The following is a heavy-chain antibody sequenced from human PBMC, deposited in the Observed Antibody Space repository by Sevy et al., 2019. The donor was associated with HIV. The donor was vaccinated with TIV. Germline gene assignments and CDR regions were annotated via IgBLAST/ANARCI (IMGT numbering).Heavy chain of an antibody. CDR1: GGSISSSNW. J-gene: IGHJ6*03. CDR3: ARGTAMGGLYYYYYMDV. CDR2: IYRSGST. D-gene: IGHD5-18*01. V-gene: IGHV4-4*02. Sequence: SETLSLTCAVSGGSISSSNWWSWVRQPPGKGLEWIGEIYRSGSTNYNPSLKSRVTISVDKSKNQFSLKLSSVTAADTAVYYCARGTAMGGLYYYYYMDVWGKGTTVTVSS.